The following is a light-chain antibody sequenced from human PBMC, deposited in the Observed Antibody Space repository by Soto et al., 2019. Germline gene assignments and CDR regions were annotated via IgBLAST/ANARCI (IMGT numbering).Light chain of an antibody. Sequence: CELTQPPSVSVSPGQTASITCSGDKLGDKYACWYQQKPGQSPVLVIYQDSKRPSGIPERFSGSNSGNTATLTISGTQAMDEADYYCQAWDSSTYVFGTGTKVTVL. CDR3: QAWDSSTYV. CDR2: QDS. V-gene: IGLV3-1*01. CDR1: KLGDKY. J-gene: IGLJ1*01.